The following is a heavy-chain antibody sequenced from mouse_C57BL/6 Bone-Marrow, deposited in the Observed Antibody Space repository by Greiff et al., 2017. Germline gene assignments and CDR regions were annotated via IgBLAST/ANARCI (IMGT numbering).Heavy chain of an antibody. CDR3: ASREDYYGNDFDV. CDR1: GYTFTSYG. D-gene: IGHD2-1*01. Sequence: QVQLKESGAELARPGASVKLSCKASGYTFTSYGISWVKQRTGQGLEWIGEIYPRSGNTYYNEKFKGKATLTADKSSSTAYMELRSLTSEDSAVYFCASREDYYGNDFDVWGTGATVTVAS. CDR2: IYPRSGNT. V-gene: IGHV1-81*01. J-gene: IGHJ1*03.